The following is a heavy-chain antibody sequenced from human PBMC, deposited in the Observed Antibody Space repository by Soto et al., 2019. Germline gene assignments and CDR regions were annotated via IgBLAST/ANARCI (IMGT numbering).Heavy chain of an antibody. D-gene: IGHD4-17*01. V-gene: IGHV1-69*01. CDR2: IIPIFGTA. CDR3: VSEGVYGGIFDY. CDR1: GGTFSSYA. Sequence: QVQLVQSGAEVKKPGSSVKVSCKASGGTFSSYAISWVRQAPGQGLEWMGGIIPIFGTANYAQKFQGRVMINAEESTSTVYMELSSLRSEDTAVYYCVSEGVYGGIFDYWGQGTLVTVSS. J-gene: IGHJ4*02.